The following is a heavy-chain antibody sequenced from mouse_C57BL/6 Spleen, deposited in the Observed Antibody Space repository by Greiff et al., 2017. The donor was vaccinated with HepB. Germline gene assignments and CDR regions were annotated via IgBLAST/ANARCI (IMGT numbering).Heavy chain of an antibody. J-gene: IGHJ4*01. D-gene: IGHD1-1*01. CDR3: ARGGATRMDY. Sequence: EVKVVESGPGMVKPSQSLSLTCTVTGYSITSGYDWHWIRHFPGNKLEWMGYISYSGSTNYNPSLKSRISITHDTSKNHFFLKLNSVTTEDTATYYCARGGATRMDYWGQGTSVTVSS. CDR2: ISYSGST. CDR1: GYSITSGYD. V-gene: IGHV3-1*01.